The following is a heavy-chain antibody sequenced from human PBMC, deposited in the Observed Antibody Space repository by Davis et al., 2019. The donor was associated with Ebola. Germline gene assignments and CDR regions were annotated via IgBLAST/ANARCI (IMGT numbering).Heavy chain of an antibody. CDR1: LCILLSYA. V-gene: IGHV1-69*13. CDR2: VIPMFGPS. J-gene: IGHJ4*02. Sequence: SSVPVSFLASLCILLSYAISCVRQPPGQGLEWLGGVIPMFGPSKYAQKFQDRVTITADESTNTAYMELSSLSSDDTAVYYCARGRPWLWVATPVRFDSWGLGTLVIVSS. CDR3: ARGRPWLWVATPVRFDS. D-gene: IGHD5-12*01.